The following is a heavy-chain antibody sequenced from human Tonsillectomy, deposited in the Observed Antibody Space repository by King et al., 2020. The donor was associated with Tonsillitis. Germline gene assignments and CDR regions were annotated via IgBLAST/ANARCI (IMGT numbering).Heavy chain of an antibody. J-gene: IGHJ6*02. CDR2: ISASGTSL. CDR1: GFSFSGYI. CDR3: ARVRSNYNILTGWGYGLDV. D-gene: IGHD3-9*01. Sequence: EVQLVESGGGVVEPGGSLRLSCEASGFSFSGYIMNWVRQAPGKGLEWLAYISASGTSLYYADSVKGRFTISRDNVKNSVYLHMNSLTREDTALYYCARVRSNYNILTGWGYGLDVWGQGTTVTVSS. V-gene: IGHV3-48*01.